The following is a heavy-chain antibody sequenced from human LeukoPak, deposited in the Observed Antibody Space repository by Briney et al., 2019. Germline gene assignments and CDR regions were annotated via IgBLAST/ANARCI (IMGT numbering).Heavy chain of an antibody. CDR2: INHSGST. J-gene: IGHJ4*02. V-gene: IGHV4-34*01. CDR3: ARGLRGTMIGPRFFRN. CDR1: GGSFSGYY. Sequence: SETLSLTCAVYGGSFSGYYWSWIRQPPGKGLEWIGEINHSGSTNYNPSLKSRVTISVDTSKNQFSLKLSSVTAADTAVYYCARGLRGTMIGPRFFRNWGQGTLATVSS. D-gene: IGHD3-22*01.